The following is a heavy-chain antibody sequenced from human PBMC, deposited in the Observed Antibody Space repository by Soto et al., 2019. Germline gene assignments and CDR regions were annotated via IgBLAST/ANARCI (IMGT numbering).Heavy chain of an antibody. V-gene: IGHV3-30-3*01. CDR1: GFTFSSYA. J-gene: IGHJ4*02. CDR2: ISYDGSNK. D-gene: IGHD6-19*01. Sequence: GGSLRLSCAASGFTFSSYAMHWVRQAPGKGLEWVAVISYDGSNKYYADSVKGRFTISRDNSKNTLYLQMNSLRAEDTAVYYCARDRPKGSGWGDFDYWGQGTLVTVSS. CDR3: ARDRPKGSGWGDFDY.